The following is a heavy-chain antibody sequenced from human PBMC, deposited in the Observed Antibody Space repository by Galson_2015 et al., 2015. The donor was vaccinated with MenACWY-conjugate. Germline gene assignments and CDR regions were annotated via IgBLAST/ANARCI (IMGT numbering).Heavy chain of an antibody. Sequence: SVKVSCKASGYTFTSYGISWVRQAPGQGLEWMGWISAYNGNTNYAQKLQGRVTMTTDTSTSTAYMELRSLRSDDTAVYYCARDRSTRVGSPSSYWGQGTLVTVSS. D-gene: IGHD3-10*01. CDR3: ARDRSTRVGSPSSY. J-gene: IGHJ4*02. V-gene: IGHV1-18*01. CDR1: GYTFTSYG. CDR2: ISAYNGNT.